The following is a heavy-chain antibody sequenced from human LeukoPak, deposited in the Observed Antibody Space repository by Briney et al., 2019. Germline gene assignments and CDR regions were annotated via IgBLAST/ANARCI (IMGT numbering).Heavy chain of an antibody. CDR2: ISGGDTR. CDR3: AKNRETDNVWTFDL. Sequence: GGSLRLSCLASGFTFSRYTINWIRQAPGRGLEWVSAISGGDTRYYADSVWGRFTVTRDNAKNIVYLQMGNLRPEDTAIYFCAKNRETDNVWTFDLWGRGTMVTVSS. J-gene: IGHJ3*01. D-gene: IGHD3-16*01. V-gene: IGHV3-23*01. CDR1: GFTFSRYT.